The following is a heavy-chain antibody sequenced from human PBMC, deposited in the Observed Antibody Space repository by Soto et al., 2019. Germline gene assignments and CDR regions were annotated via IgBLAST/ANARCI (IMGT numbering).Heavy chain of an antibody. J-gene: IGHJ6*02. CDR3: ARVRELRFLEWPGTHYGMDV. CDR2: IYYSGST. Sequence: QVQLQESGPGLVKPSQTLSLTCTVSGGSISSGGYYWSWIRQHPGKGLEWIGYIYYSGSTYYNPSLKRRVTISGDTSKNQFSLKLSSVTAADTAVYYCARVRELRFLEWPGTHYGMDVWGQGTTVTVSS. D-gene: IGHD3-3*01. CDR1: GGSISSGGYY. V-gene: IGHV4-31*03.